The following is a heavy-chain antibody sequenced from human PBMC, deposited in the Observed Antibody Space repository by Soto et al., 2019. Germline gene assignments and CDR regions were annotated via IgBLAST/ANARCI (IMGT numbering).Heavy chain of an antibody. CDR3: ARGDAYSSSWYYGSGMDV. CDR1: GYTFTGYY. V-gene: IGHV1-2*04. Sequence: QVQLVQSGAEVKKPGASVKVSCKASGYTFTGYYMHWVRQAPGQGLEWMGRINPNSGGTNYAQKFQGWVTMTRDTSISTAYMELSRLRSDDTAVYYCARGDAYSSSWYYGSGMDVWGQGTTVTVSS. D-gene: IGHD6-13*01. J-gene: IGHJ6*02. CDR2: INPNSGGT.